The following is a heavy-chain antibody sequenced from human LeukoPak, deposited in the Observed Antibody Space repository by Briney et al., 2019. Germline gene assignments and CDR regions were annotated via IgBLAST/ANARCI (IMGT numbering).Heavy chain of an antibody. CDR2: ISAYNGNT. V-gene: IGHV1-18*01. Sequence: ASVKVSCKASGYTCTSYGISWVRHAPGQGLEWMGWISAYNGNTNYAQKLQGRVTMTTDTSTSTAYMELRSLRSDDTAVYYCARDRDCSSTSCLPWFDPWGQGTLVTVSS. CDR3: ARDRDCSSTSCLPWFDP. CDR1: GYTCTSYG. J-gene: IGHJ5*02. D-gene: IGHD2-2*01.